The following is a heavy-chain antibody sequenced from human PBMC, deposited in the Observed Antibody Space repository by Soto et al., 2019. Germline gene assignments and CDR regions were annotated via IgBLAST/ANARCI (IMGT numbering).Heavy chain of an antibody. V-gene: IGHV4-59*08. D-gene: IGHD6-19*01. Sequence: PSETLSLTFTISGGPINIFYWNWIRQPPGKGLEWIGYIYDSGSTNYNPSLRSRVTISLDTSKNQFSLKLSSVTAADTAVYYCARLENSSGWYVGIDYWGQGTLFTVS. CDR1: GGPINIFY. CDR2: IYDSGST. CDR3: ARLENSSGWYVGIDY. J-gene: IGHJ4*02.